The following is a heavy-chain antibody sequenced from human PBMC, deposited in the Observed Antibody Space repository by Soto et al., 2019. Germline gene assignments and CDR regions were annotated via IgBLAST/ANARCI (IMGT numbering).Heavy chain of an antibody. V-gene: IGHV1-18*01. J-gene: IGHJ6*02. CDR3: ARGMTTVTPGYYGMDV. CDR2: ISAYSGNT. Sequence: ASVKVSCKASGYTFTSYGISWVRQAPGQGLEWMGWISAYSGNTNYAQKLQGRVTMTRDTSISTAYMELSRLRSDDTAVYYCARGMTTVTPGYYGMDVWGQGTTVTVSS. D-gene: IGHD4-17*01. CDR1: GYTFTSYG.